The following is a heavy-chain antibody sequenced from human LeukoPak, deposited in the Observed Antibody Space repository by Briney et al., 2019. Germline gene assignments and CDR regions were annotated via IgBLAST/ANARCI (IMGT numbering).Heavy chain of an antibody. CDR2: ITITDGGA. V-gene: IGHV3-23*01. Sequence: GGSLRLSCEASGFLFRAYAMSWVRQAPGKGLEWLSTITITDGGAYYIDSVKGRITMSRDNSKNTLYLQMNSLRAEDTAVYYCAREAWRPYLDYWGQGTPVTVSS. CDR1: GFLFRAYA. J-gene: IGHJ4*02. D-gene: IGHD3-3*01. CDR3: AREAWRPYLDY.